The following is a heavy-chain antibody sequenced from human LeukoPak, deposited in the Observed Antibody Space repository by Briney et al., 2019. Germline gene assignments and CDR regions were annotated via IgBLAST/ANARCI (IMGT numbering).Heavy chain of an antibody. CDR1: GFTFRSYE. V-gene: IGHV3-48*03. CDR2: ISSSGSTI. Sequence: GGSLRLSCAASGFTFRSYEMNWVRQAPGKGLEWVSYISSSGSTIYYADSVKGRFTISRDNAKNSLYLQMNSLRAEDTAVYYCARDYKDTALDYWGQGTLVTVSS. D-gene: IGHD5-18*01. J-gene: IGHJ4*02. CDR3: ARDYKDTALDY.